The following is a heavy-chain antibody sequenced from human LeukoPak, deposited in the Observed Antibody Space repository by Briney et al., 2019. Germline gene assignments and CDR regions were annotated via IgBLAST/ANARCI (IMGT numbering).Heavy chain of an antibody. CDR2: ISDSGGRT. J-gene: IGHJ4*02. CDR1: GFTFSSYA. V-gene: IGHV3-23*01. CDR3: AKVRWIGDLPVDY. Sequence: GGSLRLSCAASGFTFSSYAMSWVRQAPRKGLEWVSAISDSGGRTYYADSVKGRFTISRDNSKNTLYLQMNSLRAEDTAVYYCAKVRWIGDLPVDYWGQGTPGTVSS. D-gene: IGHD4-23*01.